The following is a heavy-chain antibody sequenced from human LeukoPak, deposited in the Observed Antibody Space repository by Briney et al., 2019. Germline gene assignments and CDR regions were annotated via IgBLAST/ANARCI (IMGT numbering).Heavy chain of an antibody. D-gene: IGHD1-26*01. CDR3: ASISGSYSLAFDY. Sequence: GASVKVSCKASGYTFTSYYIHWVRRAPGQGLEWMGIINPSGGSTSYTQKFQGRVTMTRDTSTSTVYMELSSLRSEDTAVYYCASISGSYSLAFDYWGQGTLVTVSS. CDR1: GYTFTSYY. J-gene: IGHJ4*02. V-gene: IGHV1-46*01. CDR2: INPSGGST.